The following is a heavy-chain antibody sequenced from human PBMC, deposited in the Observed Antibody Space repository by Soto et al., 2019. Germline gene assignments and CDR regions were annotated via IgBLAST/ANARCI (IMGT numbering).Heavy chain of an antibody. D-gene: IGHD3-3*01. CDR2: IIPIFGTA. CDR3: AREGAIFGVVINYYYYGMDV. V-gene: IGHV1-69*13. Sequence: SVKVSCKASGGTFSSYAISWVRQAPGQGLEWMGGIIPIFGTANYAQKFQGGVTITADESTSTAYMELSSLRSEDTAVYYCAREGAIFGVVINYYYYGMDVWGQGTTVTVSS. J-gene: IGHJ6*02. CDR1: GGTFSSYA.